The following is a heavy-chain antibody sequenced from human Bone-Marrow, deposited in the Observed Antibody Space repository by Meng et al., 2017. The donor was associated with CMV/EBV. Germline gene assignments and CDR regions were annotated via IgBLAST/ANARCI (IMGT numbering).Heavy chain of an antibody. J-gene: IGHJ4*02. CDR1: GFTFSSYA. CDR3: ARDPPDSSGYFDY. D-gene: IGHD3-22*01. CDR2: ISYDGSNK. V-gene: IGHV3-30*04. Sequence: GESLKISCAASGFTFSSYAMHWVRQAPGKGLEWVAVISYDGSNKYYADSVKGRFTISRDNAKNSLYLQMNSLRAEDTAVYYCARDPPDSSGYFDYWGQGTLVTVSP.